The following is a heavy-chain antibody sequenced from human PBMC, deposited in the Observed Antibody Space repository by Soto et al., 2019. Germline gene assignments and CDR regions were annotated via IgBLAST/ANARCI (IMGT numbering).Heavy chain of an antibody. D-gene: IGHD6-13*01. CDR2: INPSGGDT. J-gene: IGHJ4*02. V-gene: IGHV1-46*01. CDR1: GYTFTSYY. CDR3: ARRQQLGHFDY. Sequence: ASVRVSCKASGYTFTSYYMHWVRQAPGQGLEWMGIINPSGGDTTYAQKFQGRVTMTRDTSTSTVYMELSSLRSEDTAVYYCARRQQLGHFDYWGQGTLVTVSS.